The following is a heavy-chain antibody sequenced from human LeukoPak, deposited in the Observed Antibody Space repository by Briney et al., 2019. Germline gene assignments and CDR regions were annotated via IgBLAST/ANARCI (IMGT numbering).Heavy chain of an antibody. D-gene: IGHD4-17*01. CDR3: AKAGGDYEDGDAFDI. V-gene: IGHV3-23*01. CDR2: ISGSGGST. Sequence: GRSLRLSCAASGFNFSIYAMHWVRQAPGKGLEWVSAISGSGGSTYYADSVKGRFTISRDNSKNTLYLQMNSLRAEDTAVYYCAKAGGDYEDGDAFDIWGQGTMVTVSS. J-gene: IGHJ3*02. CDR1: GFNFSIYA.